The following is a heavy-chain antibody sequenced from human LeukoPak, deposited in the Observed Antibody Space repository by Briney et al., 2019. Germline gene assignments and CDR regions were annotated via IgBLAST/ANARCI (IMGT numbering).Heavy chain of an antibody. CDR1: GGSTSSGGYY. CDR3: ARGGSNYVFDY. V-gene: IGHV4-30-2*01. J-gene: IGHJ4*02. Sequence: SQTLSLTCTVSGGSTSSGGYYWSWIRQPPGKGLEWIGYIYHSGSTYYNPSLKSRVTISVDRSKNQFSLKLSSVTAADTAVYYCARGGSNYVFDYWGQGTLVTVSS. D-gene: IGHD4-11*01. CDR2: IYHSGST.